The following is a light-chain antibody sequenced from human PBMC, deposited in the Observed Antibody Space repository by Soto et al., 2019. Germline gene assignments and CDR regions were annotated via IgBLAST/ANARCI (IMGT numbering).Light chain of an antibody. CDR1: QSVSNN. V-gene: IGKV3-15*01. CDR3: QQYDEWPPSYT. Sequence: EIVMTQSPATLSVSPGERATLSCGASQSVSNNLAWFQQKPGQAPRLLIYGASTRATGIPARITGSWSGTEFTLTISSLQSEDFAVYYCQQYDEWPPSYTFGQGTKLEI. CDR2: GAS. J-gene: IGKJ2*01.